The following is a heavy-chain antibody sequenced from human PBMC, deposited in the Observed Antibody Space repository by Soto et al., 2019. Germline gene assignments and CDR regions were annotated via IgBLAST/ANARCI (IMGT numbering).Heavy chain of an antibody. V-gene: IGHV1-2*04. D-gene: IGHD2-8*01. J-gene: IGHJ6*02. CDR2: INPKSGGT. Sequence: ASVKVSCNASGYSFTDYHIHWLRQAPGQGLEWLGRINPKSGGTSTAQKFQGWVTMTTDTSISTASMELTRLTSDDTAIYYCARGDSADCSNGVCSFFYNHDMDVWGQGTTVTVSS. CDR3: ARGDSADCSNGVCSFFYNHDMDV. CDR1: GYSFTDYH.